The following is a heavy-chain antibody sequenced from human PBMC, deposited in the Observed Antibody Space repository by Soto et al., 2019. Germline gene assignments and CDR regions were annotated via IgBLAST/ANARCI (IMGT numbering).Heavy chain of an antibody. D-gene: IGHD6-6*01. J-gene: IGHJ6*02. V-gene: IGHV4-39*01. CDR1: GGSISSSSYY. CDR3: ARRRDGEYSSSGSMDV. CDR2: IYYSGST. Sequence: SETLSLTCTVSGGSISSSSYYWGWIRQPPGKGLEWIGSIYYSGSTYYNPSLKSRVTISVDTSKNQFSLKLSSVTAADTAVYYCARRRDGEYSSSGSMDVWGQGTTVTVSS.